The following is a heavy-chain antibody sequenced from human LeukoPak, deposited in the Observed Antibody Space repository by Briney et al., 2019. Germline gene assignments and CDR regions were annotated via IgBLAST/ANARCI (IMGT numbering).Heavy chain of an antibody. Sequence: ASVKVSCKASGYTFTNYAISWVRQAPGQGLEWMGWISAKNGNRNYALKLQDRVSMTTDTSTSTAYMELRSLRSDDTAVYYCARQGYGGRSRGAADYWGQGTLVTVSS. CDR1: GYTFTNYA. CDR2: ISAKNGNR. J-gene: IGHJ4*02. CDR3: ARQGYGGRSRGAADY. D-gene: IGHD4-23*01. V-gene: IGHV1-18*01.